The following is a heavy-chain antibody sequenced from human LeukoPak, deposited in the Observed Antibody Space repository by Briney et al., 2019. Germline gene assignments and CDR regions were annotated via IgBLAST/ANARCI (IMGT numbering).Heavy chain of an antibody. V-gene: IGHV4-59*01. Sequence: SETLSLTCTVSGGSISSYYWSWIRQPPGKGLEWIGYIYYSGSTNYNPSLKSRVTISVDTSKNQFSLKLSSVTAADTAVYYCARDNENSYGNYYYYYGMDVWGQGTTVTVSS. CDR1: GGSISSYY. CDR2: IYYSGST. CDR3: ARDNENSYGNYYYYYGMDV. J-gene: IGHJ6*02. D-gene: IGHD5-18*01.